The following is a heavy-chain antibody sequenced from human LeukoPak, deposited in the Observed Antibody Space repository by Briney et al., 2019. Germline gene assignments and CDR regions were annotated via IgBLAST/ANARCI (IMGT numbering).Heavy chain of an antibody. CDR2: IYHSGST. CDR1: GGSISSGGYS. D-gene: IGHD3-3*01. J-gene: IGHJ6*02. CDR3: ARGNYDFWSGYYTYGMDV. Sequence: SPSQTLSLTCAVSGGSISSGGYSWSWIRQPPGKGLEWIGYIYHSGSTYYNPSLKSRVTISVDTSKNQFSLKLSSVTAADTAVYYCARGNYDFWSGYYTYGMDVWGQGTTVTVSS. V-gene: IGHV4-30-2*01.